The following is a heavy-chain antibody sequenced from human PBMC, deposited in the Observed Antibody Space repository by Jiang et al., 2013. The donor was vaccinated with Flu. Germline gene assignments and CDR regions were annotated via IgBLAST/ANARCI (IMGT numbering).Heavy chain of an antibody. CDR1: GYTFTSYY. V-gene: IGHV1-46*01. Sequence: CKASGYTFTSYYMHWVRQAPGQGLEWMGIINPSGGSTSYAQKFQGRVTMTRDTSTSTVYMELSSLRSEDTAVYYCARDGWYYYDSSGYYAVDSSLGGFYWGQGTLVTVSS. D-gene: IGHD3-22*01. CDR2: INPSGGST. CDR3: ARDGWYYYDSSGYYAVDSSLGGFY. J-gene: IGHJ4*02.